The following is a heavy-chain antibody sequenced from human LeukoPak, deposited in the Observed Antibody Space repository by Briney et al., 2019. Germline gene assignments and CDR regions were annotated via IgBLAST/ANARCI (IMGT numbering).Heavy chain of an antibody. CDR3: ARDRRGDYYDSSFDY. Sequence: PGGSLRLSCAASGFTFSSYSMNWVRQAPGKGLEWVSSITSSSSYIYYADSVKGRFTISRDNAKNSLYLQMNSLRAEDTAVYYCARDRRGDYYDSSFDYWGQGTLVTVSS. J-gene: IGHJ4*02. CDR2: ITSSSSYI. V-gene: IGHV3-21*01. CDR1: GFTFSSYS. D-gene: IGHD3-22*01.